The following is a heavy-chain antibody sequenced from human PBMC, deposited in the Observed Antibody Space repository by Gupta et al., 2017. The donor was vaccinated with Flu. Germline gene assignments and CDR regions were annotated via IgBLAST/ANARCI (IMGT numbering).Heavy chain of an antibody. V-gene: IGHV3-33*01. Sequence: AASGFTFSSYGMHWVRQAPGKGLEWVAVIWYDGSNKYYADSVKGRFTISRDNSKNTLYLQMNSLRAEDTAVYYCARDRDIVVVPAAILDYWGQGTLVTVSS. CDR1: GFTFSSYG. J-gene: IGHJ4*02. D-gene: IGHD2-2*02. CDR2: IWYDGSNK. CDR3: ARDRDIVVVPAAILDY.